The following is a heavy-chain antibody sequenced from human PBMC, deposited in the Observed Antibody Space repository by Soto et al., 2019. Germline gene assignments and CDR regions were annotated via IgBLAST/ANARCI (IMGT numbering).Heavy chain of an antibody. D-gene: IGHD6-25*01. CDR2: ISHNSGDT. CDR1: GYTFSSYG. V-gene: IGHV1-18*01. J-gene: IGHJ4*02. CDR3: AREMWTRSGPQNFFDY. Sequence: QVQLVQSEGEVRQPGASVKVSCKASGYTFSSYGIIWVRQAPGQGLEWMGYISHNSGDTRYAPNLQGRVTMTTDTSTTTAYMELRSLTSDDTAVYYCAREMWTRSGPQNFFDYWGLGALVTVSS.